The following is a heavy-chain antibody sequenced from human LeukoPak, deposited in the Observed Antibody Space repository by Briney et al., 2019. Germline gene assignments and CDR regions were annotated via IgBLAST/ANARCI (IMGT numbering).Heavy chain of an antibody. J-gene: IGHJ3*02. Sequence: PGRSLRLSCAASGFTFSSYGMHWVRQAPGKGLEWVAVIWYDGSNKYYADSVKGRFTISRDNSKNTLYLQMNSLRAEDTAVYYCAKDSFYDYVWGAFDIWGQGTMVTVSS. CDR2: IWYDGSNK. CDR3: AKDSFYDYVWGAFDI. D-gene: IGHD3-16*01. CDR1: GFTFSSYG. V-gene: IGHV3-33*06.